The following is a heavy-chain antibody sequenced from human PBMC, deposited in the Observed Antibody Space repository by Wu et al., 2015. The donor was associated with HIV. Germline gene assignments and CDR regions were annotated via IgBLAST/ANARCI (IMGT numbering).Heavy chain of an antibody. CDR2: ISAYNGNT. D-gene: IGHD3-22*01. V-gene: IGHV1-18*04. Sequence: QAHLVQSGAEVTKPGASVKVSCKASGYTFTTYYIHWVRQAPGQGPEWMGWISAYNGNTNYAQKFQGRVTMTTDTSTSTAYMELWSLRSDDTAVYFCARDLAFLYYDSSGYSKFDYWGQGTLVTVSS. CDR1: GYTFTTYY. CDR3: ARDLAFLYYDSSGYSKFDY. J-gene: IGHJ4*02.